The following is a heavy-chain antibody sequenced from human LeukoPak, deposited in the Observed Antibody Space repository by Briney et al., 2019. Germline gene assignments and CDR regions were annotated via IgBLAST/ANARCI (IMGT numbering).Heavy chain of an antibody. CDR1: GFSVSSNY. CDR2: IYSGGTT. V-gene: IGHV3-53*01. D-gene: IGHD5-12*01. Sequence: GGSLRLSCAASGFSVSSNYMSWVRQAPGKGLEWVSVIYSGGTTYYADSVKGRFTISRDNSKSTLYLQMNSLRAEDTAVYYCAKAVGYSGYQSFDYWGQGTLVTVSS. J-gene: IGHJ4*02. CDR3: AKAVGYSGYQSFDY.